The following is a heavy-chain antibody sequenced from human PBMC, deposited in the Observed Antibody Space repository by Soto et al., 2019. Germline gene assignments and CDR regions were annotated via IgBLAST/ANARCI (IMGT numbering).Heavy chain of an antibody. V-gene: IGHV3-23*01. D-gene: IGHD3-16*01. J-gene: IGHJ4*02. Sequence: EVQLMESGGGLVQPGGSLRLSCAASGFTFSSYAMSWVRQAPGKGLEWVSVITGSGSTTYYADSGKGRFTISRDNSNNTLYLQMNSLRAKDTAVYYCARRGGALGYWGQGTLVTVSS. CDR2: ITGSGSTT. CDR3: ARRGGALGY. CDR1: GFTFSSYA.